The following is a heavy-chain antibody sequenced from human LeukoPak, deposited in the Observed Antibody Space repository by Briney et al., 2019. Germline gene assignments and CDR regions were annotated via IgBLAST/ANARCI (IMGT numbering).Heavy chain of an antibody. CDR1: GFTFDDYA. D-gene: IGHD3-3*01. V-gene: IGHV3-9*03. J-gene: IGHJ6*03. CDR3: AGSRNGFYMDV. Sequence: GRSLRLSCAASGFTFDDYAMHWVRQPPGKGLEGVSGISWNSGSIVYADSVKGRFTISRDNAKNSLYLQMNSLRAEDMALYYCAGSRNGFYMDVWGKGTTVTVSS. CDR2: ISWNSGSI.